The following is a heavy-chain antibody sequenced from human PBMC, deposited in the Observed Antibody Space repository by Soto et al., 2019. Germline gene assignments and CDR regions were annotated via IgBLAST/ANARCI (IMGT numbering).Heavy chain of an antibody. D-gene: IGHD6-6*01. V-gene: IGHV3-7*01. CDR3: AREIAARL. CDR1: GFTFSSYW. Sequence: VQLVESGGGLVQPGGSLRLSCAASGFTFSSYWMSWFRQAPGKGLEWVANIKQDGSEENYVDSVKGRFTISRDNAKNALYLQMNILRVEDTAVYYCAREIAARLWGKGTTVTVSS. CDR2: IKQDGSEE. J-gene: IGHJ6*04.